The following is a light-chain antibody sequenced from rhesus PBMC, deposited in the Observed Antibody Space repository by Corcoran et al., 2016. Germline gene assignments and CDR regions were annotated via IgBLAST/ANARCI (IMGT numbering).Light chain of an antibody. CDR3: QKCDSAPYS. V-gene: IGKV1-59*02. Sequence: AIQMTQSPSSLSASVGDTVTITCRASQSIGSNLAWYQVKPGKVPKLLIYAASTLHSGVPSRFSGSGAGTDFTLAVSSLQPDDVATYYCQKCDSAPYSFGQGTKVEI. CDR2: AAS. J-gene: IGKJ2*01. CDR1: QSIGSN.